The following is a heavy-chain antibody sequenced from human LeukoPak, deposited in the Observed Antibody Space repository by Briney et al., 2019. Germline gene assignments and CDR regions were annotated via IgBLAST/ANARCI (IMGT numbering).Heavy chain of an antibody. CDR3: ARDLVVPAAGPFEFDH. CDR1: GFTFSSYS. D-gene: IGHD2-2*01. J-gene: IGHJ4*02. V-gene: IGHV3-21*01. CDR2: ISSSSSYI. Sequence: GGSLRLSCAASGFTFSSYSMNWVRQAPGKGLEWVSSISSSSSYIYYADSVKGRFTISRDNAKNSLYLQMNSLRAEDTAVYYCARDLVVPAAGPFEFDHWGQGTLVTVSP.